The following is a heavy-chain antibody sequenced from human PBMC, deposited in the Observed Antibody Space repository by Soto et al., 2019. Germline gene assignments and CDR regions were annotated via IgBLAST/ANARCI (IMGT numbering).Heavy chain of an antibody. CDR3: AIEMAKRGFNGPFDY. Sequence: QVQLVQSGAEVKKPGASVKVSCKASGYTFTSYYMHWVRQAPGQGLEWMGIINPSGGSTRYAQKFQGRVTMTRDTSTSTVYMELSSLRSEDTAVYYCAIEMAKRGFNGPFDYWGKGTLVTVSS. CDR1: GYTFTSYY. CDR2: INPSGGST. J-gene: IGHJ4*02. D-gene: IGHD2-8*01. V-gene: IGHV1-46*01.